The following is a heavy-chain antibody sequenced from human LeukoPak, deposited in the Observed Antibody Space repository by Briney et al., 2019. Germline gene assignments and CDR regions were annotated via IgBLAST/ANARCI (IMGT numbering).Heavy chain of an antibody. CDR2: ISYDGSNK. D-gene: IGHD6-19*01. CDR3: ARELHHGWFDY. V-gene: IGHV3-30-3*01. CDR1: GFTFSSYA. Sequence: GGSLRLSCAASGFTFSSYAMHWVRQAPGKGLEWVAVISYDGSNKYYADSVKGRFTISRDNSQNTVYLQMNSLRAEDPAVYYCARELHHGWFDYWGQGTLVTVSS. J-gene: IGHJ4*02.